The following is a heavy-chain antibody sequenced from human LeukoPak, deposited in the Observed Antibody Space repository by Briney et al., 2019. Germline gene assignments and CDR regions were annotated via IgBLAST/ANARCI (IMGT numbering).Heavy chain of an antibody. J-gene: IGHJ4*02. CDR3: ARGYDSSGYSDY. CDR1: GGPISSGGYY. CDR2: IYYSGST. D-gene: IGHD3-22*01. V-gene: IGHV4-31*03. Sequence: SETLSLTCTVSGGPISSGGYYWSWIRQHPGKGLEWIGYIYYSGSTYYNPSLKSRVTISVDTSKNQFSLKLSSVTAADTAVYYCARGYDSSGYSDYWGQGTLVTVSS.